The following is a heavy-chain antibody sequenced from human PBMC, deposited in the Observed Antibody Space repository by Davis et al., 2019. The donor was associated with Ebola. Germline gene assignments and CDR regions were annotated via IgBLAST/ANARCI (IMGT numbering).Heavy chain of an antibody. CDR1: GFTFSDYW. CDR2: ISSGGGAP. J-gene: IGHJ4*02. CDR3: AKQRGVGAIDYDY. D-gene: IGHD1-26*01. V-gene: IGHV3-23*01. Sequence: GESLKISCAASGFTFSDYWMTWFRQAPGKGLEWVSDISSGGGAPYYADSVKGRFTTFRDNPKTTLYLQMNSLRADDTAVYYCAKQRGVGAIDYDYWGRGTVVTVSS.